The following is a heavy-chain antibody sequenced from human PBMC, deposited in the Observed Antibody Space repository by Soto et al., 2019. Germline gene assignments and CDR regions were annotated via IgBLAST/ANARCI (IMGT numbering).Heavy chain of an antibody. CDR2: ISSSSSSI. D-gene: IGHD2-21*02. Sequence: EVQLVESGGGLVQPGGSLSLSCAASGITIRAYSMSWVRQAPGRGLEWISYISSSSSSIYYADSVQGRFTISRDNAKNSLYLQMDSLRAEDTAVYYCARGLGVEVVTGLRFDPWGQGTLVTVSS. CDR1: GITIRAYS. J-gene: IGHJ5*02. V-gene: IGHV3-48*01. CDR3: ARGLGVEVVTGLRFDP.